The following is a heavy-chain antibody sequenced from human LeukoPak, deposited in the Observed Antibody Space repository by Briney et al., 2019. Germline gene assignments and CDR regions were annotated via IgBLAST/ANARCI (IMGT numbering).Heavy chain of an antibody. D-gene: IGHD4-17*01. CDR1: GGSISSYY. J-gene: IGHJ6*02. CDR2: IYYSGST. Sequence: SETLSLTCTVSGGSISSYYWTWIRQPPGKGLEWIGSIYYSGSTYYNPSLKSRVTISVDTSKNQFSLKLSSVTAADTAVYYCARDTVTKNYYYYGMDVWGQGTTVTVSS. V-gene: IGHV4-59*05. CDR3: ARDTVTKNYYYYGMDV.